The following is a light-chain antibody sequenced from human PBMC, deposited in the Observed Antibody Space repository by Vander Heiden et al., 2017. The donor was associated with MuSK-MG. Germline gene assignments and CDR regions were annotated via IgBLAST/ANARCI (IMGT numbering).Light chain of an antibody. CDR3: PQSNKGPSLT. J-gene: IGKJ4*01. CDR2: GAS. CDR1: QSVSSN. Sequence: EIVMTQSPATLSVSPGERATLSCRASQSVSSNLAWSQQKPGQAPRLLIYGASIRATGLPARSSAGAYGQEFTLTISSRQSEDFTVYYCPQSNKGPSLTFGGGTKLEI. V-gene: IGKV3-15*01.